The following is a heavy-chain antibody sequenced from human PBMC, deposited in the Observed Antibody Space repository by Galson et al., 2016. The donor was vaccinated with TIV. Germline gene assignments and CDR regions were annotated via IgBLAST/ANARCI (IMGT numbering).Heavy chain of an antibody. CDR3: ARVDKSYHMDV. CDR2: ISYDGSDK. Sequence: SLRLSCAASGFTFNSYGFHWVRQAPGKGLEWVAFISYDGSDKSYADSLKGRFTISRDTSKNTLHLQMNSLRAEDTALYYCARVDKSYHMDVWGKGTTVTVSS. D-gene: IGHD3-16*02. CDR1: GFTFNSYG. V-gene: IGHV3-30*03. J-gene: IGHJ6*03.